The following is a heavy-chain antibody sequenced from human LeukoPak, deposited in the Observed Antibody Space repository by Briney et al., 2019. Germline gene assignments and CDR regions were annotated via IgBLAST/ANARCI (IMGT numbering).Heavy chain of an antibody. V-gene: IGHV4-39*07. Sequence: PSETLSLTCTVSGGSITSSSYYWALIRQPPGKGLEWIGTIYYSGNTYYNPSLKSRVTISIDTSKNQFSLILTSVTAADTAVYYCARGCPVRVAKWGYYYYYMDVWGKGTTVTVSS. J-gene: IGHJ6*03. D-gene: IGHD3-22*01. CDR1: GGSITSSSYY. CDR3: ARGCPVRVAKWGYYYYYMDV. CDR2: IYYSGNT.